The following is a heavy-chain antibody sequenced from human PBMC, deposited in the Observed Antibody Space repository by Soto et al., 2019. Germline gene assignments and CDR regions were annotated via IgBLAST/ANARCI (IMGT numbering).Heavy chain of an antibody. CDR2: TRNKANSYTT. D-gene: IGHD2-21*01. J-gene: IGHJ6*02. Sequence: GGSLRLSCAASGFTFSDHYMDWVRQAPGKGLEWVGRTRNKANSYTTEYAASVKGRFTISRDDSKNSLYLQMNSLKTEDTAVYYCARGYSRSLLSYYYYYGMDVWGQGTTVTVSS. V-gene: IGHV3-72*01. CDR1: GFTFSDHY. CDR3: ARGYSRSLLSYYYYYGMDV.